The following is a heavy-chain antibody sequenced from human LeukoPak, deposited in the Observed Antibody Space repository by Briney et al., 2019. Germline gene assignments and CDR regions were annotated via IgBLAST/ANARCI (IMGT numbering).Heavy chain of an antibody. D-gene: IGHD4-23*01. V-gene: IGHV3-66*02. CDR3: VRQGGGDNCR. J-gene: IGHJ4*01. Sequence: GGSLRLSCAASGITLNTNDMNWVRQAPGKGLEWVSIMYPWGSAFCTDSVKGRFTVTRDESKNMMFLQMNTLRPEDTAMYYCVRQGGGDNCRWGQGALVTVSS. CDR1: GITLNTND. CDR2: MYPWGSA.